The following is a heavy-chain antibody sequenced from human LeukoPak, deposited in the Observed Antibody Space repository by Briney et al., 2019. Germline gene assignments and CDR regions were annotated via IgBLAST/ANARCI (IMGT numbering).Heavy chain of an antibody. CDR1: GFSFDDYG. CDR3: ARAPGGTQASSGYFDY. J-gene: IGHJ4*02. CDR2: IYSDGRT. Sequence: GESLKISCKDSGFSFDDYGMSWVRQAPGKGLEWVSVIYSDGRTYYADSVKGRFTISRDNSKNTLYLQMNSLRAEDTAVYYCARAPGGTQASSGYFDYWGQGTLVTVSS. D-gene: IGHD3-22*01. V-gene: IGHV3-53*01.